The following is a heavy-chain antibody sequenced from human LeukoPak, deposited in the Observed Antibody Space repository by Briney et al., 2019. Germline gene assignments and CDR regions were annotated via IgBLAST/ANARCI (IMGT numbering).Heavy chain of an antibody. J-gene: IGHJ6*02. CDR1: GFTFSSYA. Sequence: GGSLRLSCAASGFTFSSYAMSWVRQAPGKGLEWVSAISGSGGSTYYADSVKGRFTISRDNSKNTLYLQMNSLRAEDTAVYYCAKGVVSSTSLPCMDVWGQGTTVTVSS. D-gene: IGHD2-2*01. CDR3: AKGVVSSTSLPCMDV. V-gene: IGHV3-23*01. CDR2: ISGSGGST.